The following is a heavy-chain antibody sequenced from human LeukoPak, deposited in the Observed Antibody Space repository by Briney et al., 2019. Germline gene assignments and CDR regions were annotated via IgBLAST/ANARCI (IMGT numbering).Heavy chain of an antibody. CDR1: GFTFSSYW. J-gene: IGHJ3*02. V-gene: IGHV3-21*01. CDR3: ARTHHPRGRVAHAFDI. Sequence: GGSLRLSCAASGFTFSSYWMHWVRQTPGKGLEWVSSISSSSNYIYYADSVKGRFTISRDNAKNSLNLQMNSLRAEDTAVYYCARTHHPRGRVAHAFDIWGQGTMVTVSS. D-gene: IGHD1-26*01. CDR2: ISSSSNYI.